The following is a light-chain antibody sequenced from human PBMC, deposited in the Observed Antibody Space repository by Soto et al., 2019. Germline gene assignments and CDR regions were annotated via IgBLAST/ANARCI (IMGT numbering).Light chain of an antibody. CDR2: EVT. CDR3: SSYAGSNNSYV. V-gene: IGLV2-8*01. J-gene: IGLJ1*01. CDR1: SSDVGSYNL. Sequence: QSALTQPASVSGSPGQSITISCTGTSSDVGSYNLVSWYQQHPGKAPKLMIYEVTKRPSGVPDRFSGSKSGNTASLTVSGLQADDEADYYCSSYAGSNNSYVFGTGTKLTVL.